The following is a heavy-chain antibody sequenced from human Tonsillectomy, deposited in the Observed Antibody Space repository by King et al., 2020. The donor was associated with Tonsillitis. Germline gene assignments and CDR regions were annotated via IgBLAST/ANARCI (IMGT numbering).Heavy chain of an antibody. Sequence: VQLVESGGGLVQPGGSLRLSCAASGFTFSDYYMDWVRQAPGKGLEWVGRTRNKVNSYTTEYAASVKGRFTISRDDSKDSLYLQMNSLKTEDTAVYYCSRVVIGYYYYYMDVWGKGTTVTVSS. CDR1: GFTFSDYY. D-gene: IGHD2-15*01. V-gene: IGHV3-72*01. CDR3: SRVVIGYYYYYMDV. J-gene: IGHJ6*03. CDR2: TRNKVNSYTT.